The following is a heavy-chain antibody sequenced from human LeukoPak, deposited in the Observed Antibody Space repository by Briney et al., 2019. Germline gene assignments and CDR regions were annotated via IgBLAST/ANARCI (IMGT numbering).Heavy chain of an antibody. V-gene: IGHV1-18*01. J-gene: IGHJ4*02. Sequence: RASVKVSCKASGYTSTSYGISWGRQAPGQGREWMGWISAYNVNTNYAQKLQGRVTMTTDTSTSTAYMELRSLRSEDTAVYYCARDRRLGAPGEVFFDYWGQGTLVTVSS. D-gene: IGHD3-16*01. CDR2: ISAYNVNT. CDR1: GYTSTSYG. CDR3: ARDRRLGAPGEVFFDY.